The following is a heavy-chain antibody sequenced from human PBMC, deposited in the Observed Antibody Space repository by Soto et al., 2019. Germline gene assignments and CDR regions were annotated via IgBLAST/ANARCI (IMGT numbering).Heavy chain of an antibody. CDR1: GGSFSVDH. V-gene: IGHV4-34*01. CDR3: ARRYCSSTSCIAGFDP. D-gene: IGHD2-2*01. J-gene: IGHJ5*02. CDR2: INHSGRT. Sequence: KASETLAVACAFYGGSFSVDHWSWIRQPPGKGLEWIGEINHSGRTNYNPSLKSRVTISVDTSKKQISLKLNSVTAADTAVYYCARRYCSSTSCIAGFDPWGRGTMVTVSS.